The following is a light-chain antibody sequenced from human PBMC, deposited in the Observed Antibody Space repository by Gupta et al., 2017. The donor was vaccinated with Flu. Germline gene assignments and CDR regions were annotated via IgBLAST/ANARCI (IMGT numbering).Light chain of an antibody. V-gene: IGKV3D-15*01. CDR1: SSDRSK. CDR2: GAS. Sequence: GRATRAVWARSSDRSKLAWYQHKPGQAPTLRIFGASTRDTGVPARFSGSRSGTEFTLTSSSLQAEDVAVYYCQQYCKSFLLTFGQGTKVEIK. CDR3: QQYCKSFLLT. J-gene: IGKJ2*01.